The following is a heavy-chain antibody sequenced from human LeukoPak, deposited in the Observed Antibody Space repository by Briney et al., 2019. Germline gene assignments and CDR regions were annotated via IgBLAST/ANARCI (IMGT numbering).Heavy chain of an antibody. Sequence: GGSLRLSCAASGFTLSSYAMSWVRQAPGKGLEWVSYISSSSSTIYYADSVKGRFTISRDNAKNSLYLQMNSLRAEDTAVYYCARALDVWGKGTTVTVSS. CDR2: ISSSSSTI. J-gene: IGHJ6*04. CDR1: GFTLSSYA. CDR3: ARALDV. V-gene: IGHV3-48*01.